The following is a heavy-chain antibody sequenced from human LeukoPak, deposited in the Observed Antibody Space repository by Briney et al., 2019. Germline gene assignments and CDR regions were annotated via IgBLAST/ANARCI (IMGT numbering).Heavy chain of an antibody. D-gene: IGHD3-22*01. Sequence: PSETLSLTCAVYGGSFSGYYWSWIRQPPGKGLEWIGEINHSGSTNYNPSLKSRVTISVDTSKNQFSLKLSSVTAADTAVYYCARGGGGSGYYPRFDYWGQGTLVTVSS. V-gene: IGHV4-34*01. CDR2: INHSGST. CDR3: ARGGGGSGYYPRFDY. J-gene: IGHJ4*02. CDR1: GGSFSGYY.